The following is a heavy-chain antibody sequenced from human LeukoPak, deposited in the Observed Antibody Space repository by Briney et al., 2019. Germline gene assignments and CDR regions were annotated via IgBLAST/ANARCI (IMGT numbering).Heavy chain of an antibody. V-gene: IGHV4-4*02. D-gene: IGHD3-22*01. CDR2: IYHSGST. CDR3: ARAGRYYYDSSGYYGSGEVDY. CDR1: GGSISSSNW. Sequence: SETLSLTCAVSGGSISSSNWWSWVRQPPGKGLEWIGEIYHSGSTNYNPSLKSRVTISVDKSKNQFSLKLSSVTAADTAVYYCARAGRYYYDSSGYYGSGEVDYWGQGTLVTVSS. J-gene: IGHJ4*02.